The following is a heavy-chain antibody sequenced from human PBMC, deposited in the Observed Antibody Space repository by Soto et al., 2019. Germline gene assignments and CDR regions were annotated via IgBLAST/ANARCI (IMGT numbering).Heavy chain of an antibody. D-gene: IGHD3-10*01. Sequence: QVQLVESGGGVVQPGRALRLSCAASGFTFSSYAMHWVRQAPGKGLEWVAVISYDGSNKYYADSVKGRFTISRDNFKHRVDLQMNSRRAADTAVYYRARAGEYYYGSGSYYNVGNYFEYWGRGTLVTVSS. J-gene: IGHJ4*02. V-gene: IGHV3-30-3*01. CDR1: GFTFSSYA. CDR3: ARAGEYYYGSGSYYNVGNYFEY. CDR2: ISYDGSNK.